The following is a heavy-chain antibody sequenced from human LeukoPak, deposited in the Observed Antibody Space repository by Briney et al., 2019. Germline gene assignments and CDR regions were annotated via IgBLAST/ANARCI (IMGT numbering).Heavy chain of an antibody. CDR3: ARGDYSRRLHYYYYMDV. CDR1: GGTFSSYA. D-gene: IGHD2-21*01. CDR2: IIPIFGTA. Sequence: SVKVSCKASGGTFSSYAISWVRQAPGQGLEWMGGIIPIFGTANYAQKFQGRVTITTDESTSTAYRELSSLRSEDTAVYYCARGDYSRRLHYYYYMDVWGKGTTVTVSS. J-gene: IGHJ6*03. V-gene: IGHV1-69*05.